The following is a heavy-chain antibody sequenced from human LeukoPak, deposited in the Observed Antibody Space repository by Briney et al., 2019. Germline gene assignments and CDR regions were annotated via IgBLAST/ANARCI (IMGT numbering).Heavy chain of an antibody. D-gene: IGHD3-22*01. J-gene: IGHJ4*02. CDR2: FDPEDGET. Sequence: ASVKVSCKVSGYTLTELSMRWVRQATGKGLEWMGGFDPEDGETIYAQKFQGRVTMTEDTSTDTAYMELSSLRSEDMAVYYCATKRIYYDSSGPNPIDYWGQGTLVTVSS. V-gene: IGHV1-24*01. CDR3: ATKRIYYDSSGPNPIDY. CDR1: GYTLTELS.